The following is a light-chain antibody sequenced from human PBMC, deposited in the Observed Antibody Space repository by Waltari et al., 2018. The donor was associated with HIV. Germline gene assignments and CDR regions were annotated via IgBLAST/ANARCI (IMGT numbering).Light chain of an antibody. CDR2: DAS. V-gene: IGKV3-11*01. Sequence: EIVLTQSPATLSLSPGERATLSCRASQSVSSYLAWYQQKPGQAPRLLIYDASNRATGIPARFSGSGSGTDFTLTINSLEPEDFAVYYCQQRSNWRGTFGQGTRLEIK. J-gene: IGKJ5*01. CDR3: QQRSNWRGT. CDR1: QSVSSY.